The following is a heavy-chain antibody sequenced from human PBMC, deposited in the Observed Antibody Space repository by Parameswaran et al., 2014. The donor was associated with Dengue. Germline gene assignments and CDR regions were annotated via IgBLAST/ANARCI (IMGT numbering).Heavy chain of an antibody. V-gene: IGHV3-15*01. D-gene: IGHD4-17*01. Sequence: RWIRQPPGKGLEWVGRIKSKTDGGTTDYAAPVKGRFTISRDDSKNTLYLQMNSLKTEDTAVYYCTTDLRPSGGNDYGDYGGYYYYYGMDVWGQGTTGHRLL. CDR3: TTDLRPSGGNDYGDYGGYYYYYGMDV. CDR2: IKSKTDGGTT. J-gene: IGHJ6*02.